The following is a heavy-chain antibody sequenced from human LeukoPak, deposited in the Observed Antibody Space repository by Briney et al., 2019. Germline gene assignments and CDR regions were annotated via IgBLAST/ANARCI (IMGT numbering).Heavy chain of an antibody. D-gene: IGHD2-2*01. J-gene: IGHJ3*02. Sequence: SVKVSCKASGDSFSTYSISWVRQAPGQGLEWMGGIIPMFGTANYAPKFQGRVTITADESTSTAYMELSSLRSEDTAVYYCARPRTNYCSSTSCYPDAFDIWGQGTMVTVSS. CDR1: GDSFSTYS. V-gene: IGHV1-69*13. CDR3: ARPRTNYCSSTSCYPDAFDI. CDR2: IIPMFGTA.